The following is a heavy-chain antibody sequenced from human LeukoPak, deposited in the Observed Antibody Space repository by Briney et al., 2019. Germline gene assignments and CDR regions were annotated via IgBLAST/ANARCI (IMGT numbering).Heavy chain of an antibody. D-gene: IGHD3-22*01. CDR2: VSGSGGAT. J-gene: IGHJ3*02. V-gene: IGHV3-23*01. Sequence: GGSLRLSCAASRFSFSSNAMSWVRQPPGKGLEWVSTVSGSGGATYYAESVKGRFTVSRDNSKNTLYVQMNGLRAEDTAVYYCAKEGYGYYYDTSGSTAVDTWGQGTMVTVSS. CDR1: RFSFSSNA. CDR3: AKEGYGYYYDTSGSTAVDT.